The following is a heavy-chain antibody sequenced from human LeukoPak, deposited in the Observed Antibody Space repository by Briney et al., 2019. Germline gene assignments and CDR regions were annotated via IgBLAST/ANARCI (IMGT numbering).Heavy chain of an antibody. D-gene: IGHD6-19*01. V-gene: IGHV4-39*01. Sequence: PSETLSLTCTVSGGSISSYYWSWIRQPPGKGLEWIGTMYYSGSTYYNPSLKSRVTISVDTSKNQFSLKLSSVTAADTAVYYCARRGSSDWNWFDPWGQGALVTVSS. J-gene: IGHJ5*02. CDR2: MYYSGST. CDR1: GGSISSYY. CDR3: ARRGSSDWNWFDP.